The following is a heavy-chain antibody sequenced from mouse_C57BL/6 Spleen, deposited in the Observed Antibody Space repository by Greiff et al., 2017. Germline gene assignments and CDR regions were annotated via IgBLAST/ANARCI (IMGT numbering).Heavy chain of an antibody. CDR1: GFTFSSYG. CDR3: ARHYDYDEEGFDY. J-gene: IGHJ2*01. V-gene: IGHV5-6*01. Sequence: EVKLMESGGDLVKPGGSLKLSCAASGFTFSSYGMSWVRQTPDKRLEWVATISSGGSYTYYPDSVKGRFTISRDNAKNTLYLQMSSLKSEDTAMYYCARHYDYDEEGFDYWGQGTTLTVSS. D-gene: IGHD2-4*01. CDR2: ISSGGSYT.